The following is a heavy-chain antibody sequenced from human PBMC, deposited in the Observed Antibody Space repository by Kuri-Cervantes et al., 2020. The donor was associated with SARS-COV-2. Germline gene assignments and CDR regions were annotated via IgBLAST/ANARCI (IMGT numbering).Heavy chain of an antibody. J-gene: IGHJ4*02. V-gene: IGHV3-33*01. CDR1: GFTFSSYG. CDR3: ARHVYRLRLGELSPTDY. CDR2: IWYDGSNK. D-gene: IGHD3-16*02. Sequence: GGSLRLSCAASGFTFSSYGMHWVRQAPGKGLEWVAVIWYDGSNKYYADSVKGRFTISRDNSKNTLYLQMNSLRAEDTAVYYCARHVYRLRLGELSPTDYWGQGTLVTVSS.